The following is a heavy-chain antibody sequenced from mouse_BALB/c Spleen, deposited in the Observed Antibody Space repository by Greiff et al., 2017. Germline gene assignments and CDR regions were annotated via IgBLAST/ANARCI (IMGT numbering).Heavy chain of an antibody. Sequence: EVQLKESGGDLVKPGGSLKLSCAASGFTFSSYGMSWVRQTPDKRLEWVATISSGGSYTYYPDSVKGRFTISRDNAKNTLYLQMSSLKSEDTAMYYCARHTIYYDYDSYFDYWGQGTTLTVSS. CDR3: ARHTIYYDYDSYFDY. CDR2: ISSGGSYT. CDR1: GFTFSSYG. J-gene: IGHJ2*01. D-gene: IGHD2-4*01. V-gene: IGHV5-6*01.